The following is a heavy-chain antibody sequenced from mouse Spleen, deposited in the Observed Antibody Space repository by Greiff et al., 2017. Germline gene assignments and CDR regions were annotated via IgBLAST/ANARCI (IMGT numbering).Heavy chain of an antibody. D-gene: IGHD2-10*02. J-gene: IGHJ4*01. CDR3: ARRQYGNYDYAMDY. CDR1: GFTFSSYA. V-gene: IGHV5-9-3*01. CDR2: ISSGGSYT. Sequence: EVHLVESGGGLVKPGGSLKLSCAASGFTFSSYAMSWVRQTPEKRLEWVATISSGGSYTYYPDSVKGRFTISRDNAKNTLYLQMSSLRSEDTAMYYCARRQYGNYDYAMDYWGQGTSVTVSS.